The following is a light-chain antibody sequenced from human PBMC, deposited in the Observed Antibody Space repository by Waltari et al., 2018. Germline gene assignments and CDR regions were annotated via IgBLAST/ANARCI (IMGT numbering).Light chain of an antibody. CDR1: QNIINF. Sequence: EIVLTQSPATLSLSPGDRATLSCRASQNIINFLSWYQQKPGQAPRLLIFDASKRATGIPARFSGGGSGTDFTLTISSLEPEDFAVYYCHQRRNWPGTFGQGTKVEIK. J-gene: IGKJ1*01. V-gene: IGKV3-11*01. CDR3: HQRRNWPGT. CDR2: DAS.